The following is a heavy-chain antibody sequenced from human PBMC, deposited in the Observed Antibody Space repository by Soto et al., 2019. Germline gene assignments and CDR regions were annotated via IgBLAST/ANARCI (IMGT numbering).Heavy chain of an antibody. CDR2: VYYSGST. D-gene: IGHD3-22*01. CDR3: ARHQYYYDSSGYTLDY. V-gene: IGHV4-39*01. J-gene: IGHJ4*02. CDR1: GGSISSSIYY. Sequence: SETLSLTCTVSGGSISSSIYYWGWIRQPPGKGLEWIGSVYYSGSTYYNPSLKSRVTISVDTSNNQFSLKLNSVTAADTAVYYCARHQYYYDSSGYTLDYWGQGTLVTVSS.